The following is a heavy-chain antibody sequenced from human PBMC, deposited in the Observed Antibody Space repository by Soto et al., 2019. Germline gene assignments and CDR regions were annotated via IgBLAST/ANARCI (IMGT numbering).Heavy chain of an antibody. CDR3: ARVTDPTAGYYFDY. CDR1: SGSFSGYY. CDR2: IYHGLSI. J-gene: IGHJ4*02. V-gene: IGHV4-34*10. Sequence: PSETLSLTCAVYSGSFSGYYWSWIRQSPGKGLEWIGEIYHGLSIVYNPSLQGRVTMTRDTSTSTVYMELSSLRSEDTAVYYCARVTDPTAGYYFDYWGQGTLVTVSS. D-gene: IGHD6-13*01.